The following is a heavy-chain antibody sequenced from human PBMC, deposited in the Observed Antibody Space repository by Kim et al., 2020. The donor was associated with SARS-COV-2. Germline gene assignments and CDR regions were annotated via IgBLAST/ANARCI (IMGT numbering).Heavy chain of an antibody. CDR3: AGLDTVQGPGGI. J-gene: IGHJ4*02. D-gene: IGHD3-10*01. V-gene: IGHV3-7*01. Sequence: DVDVVKSRFTMCRDNAKNSLYLQMSSLSTEDTAIYYCAGLDTVQGPGGIWGQGTLVTVSS.